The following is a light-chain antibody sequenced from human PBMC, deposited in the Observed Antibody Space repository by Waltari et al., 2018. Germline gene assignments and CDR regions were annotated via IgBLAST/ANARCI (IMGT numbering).Light chain of an antibody. V-gene: IGLV2-11*01. CDR1: SSNIGGYNY. CDR2: DVN. J-gene: IGLJ2*01. Sequence: QAALTQPPSVSGSPGQSVTISCTGTSSNIGGYNYVSWYQQHPGIAPKLMIYDVNKRPSGVSDRFSGSKSGNTASLTISGLQAEDEADYYCSSYAGSNTFLFGGGTRLTVL. CDR3: SSYAGSNTFL.